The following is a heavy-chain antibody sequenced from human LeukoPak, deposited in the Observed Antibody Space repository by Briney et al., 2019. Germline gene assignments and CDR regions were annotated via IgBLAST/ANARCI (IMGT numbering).Heavy chain of an antibody. Sequence: SVKVSCKASGGTFSSYAISWVRQAPGQGLEWMGGIIPIFGTANYAQKFQGRVTITADKSTSTAYMELSSLRSEDTAVYCCARAAMITFGGPREAPWYFDLWGRGTLVTVSS. CDR3: ARAAMITFGGPREAPWYFDL. D-gene: IGHD3-16*01. CDR1: GGTFSSYA. J-gene: IGHJ2*01. V-gene: IGHV1-69*06. CDR2: IIPIFGTA.